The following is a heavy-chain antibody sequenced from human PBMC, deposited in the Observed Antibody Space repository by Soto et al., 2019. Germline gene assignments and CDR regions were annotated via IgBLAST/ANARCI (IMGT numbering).Heavy chain of an antibody. Sequence: SETLSLTCTVSGGSIISYYWSWIRQPPGKGLEWIGYIYYSGSTNYNPSLKSRVTISVDTSKNQFSLKLSSVTAADTAVYYCARDFGSGYYGYWGQGTLVTVSS. CDR3: ARDFGSGYYGY. V-gene: IGHV4-59*01. CDR2: IYYSGST. D-gene: IGHD3-22*01. CDR1: GGSIISYY. J-gene: IGHJ4*02.